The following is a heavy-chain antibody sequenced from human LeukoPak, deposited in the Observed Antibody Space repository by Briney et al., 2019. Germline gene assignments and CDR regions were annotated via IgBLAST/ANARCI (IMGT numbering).Heavy chain of an antibody. CDR1: GHTFTSYY. CDR3: ARDSITTTVTTRRWFDP. D-gene: IGHD4-17*01. Sequence: ASVKVSCKASGHTFTSYYMHWVRQAPGQGLEWMGIINPSGGSTSYAQKFQGRVTMTRDTSTSTVYMELSSLRSEDTAVYYCARDSITTTVTTRRWFDPWGQGTLVTVSS. V-gene: IGHV1-46*01. CDR2: INPSGGST. J-gene: IGHJ5*02.